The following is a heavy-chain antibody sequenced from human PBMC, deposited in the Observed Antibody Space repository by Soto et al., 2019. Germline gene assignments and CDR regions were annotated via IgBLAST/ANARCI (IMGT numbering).Heavy chain of an antibody. D-gene: IGHD6-13*01. Sequence: PSEPLSLTCTVSGGSIISDYWSWIRQPAEKGLEWIGRIYTSENTHYNPSLRSRVSMSLDTSKNQLSLNLSSVTAADTAVYYCARGVGRSSWTSFDSWGQGTLVTVSS. CDR3: ARGVGRSSWTSFDS. CDR2: IYTSENT. CDR1: GGSIISDY. V-gene: IGHV4-4*07. J-gene: IGHJ4*02.